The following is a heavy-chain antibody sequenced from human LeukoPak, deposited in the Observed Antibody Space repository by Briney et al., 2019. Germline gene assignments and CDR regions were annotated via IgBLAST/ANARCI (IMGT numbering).Heavy chain of an antibody. CDR3: ARDRGVALQLWTDLDY. CDR2: ISGSGDST. Sequence: GGSLRLSCAASGFTFSSYAMSWVRQAPGKGLEWVSIISGSGDSTYYADSVKGRFTISRDNSKKSLFLQMNSLRAEDTAVYYCARDRGVALQLWTDLDYWGQGTLVTVSS. J-gene: IGHJ4*02. CDR1: GFTFSSYA. V-gene: IGHV3-23*01. D-gene: IGHD5-18*01.